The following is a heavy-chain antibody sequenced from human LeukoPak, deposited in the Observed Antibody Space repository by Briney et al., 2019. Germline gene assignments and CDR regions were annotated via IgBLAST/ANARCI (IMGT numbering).Heavy chain of an antibody. Sequence: GGSLRLSCAASGFTFSSYAMHWARQAPGKGLEWVAVISYDGSNKYYADSVKGRFTISRDNSKNTLYLQMNSLRAEDTAVYYCARDDGYAAFDYWGQGTLVTVSS. D-gene: IGHD5-24*01. J-gene: IGHJ4*02. CDR1: GFTFSSYA. CDR2: ISYDGSNK. V-gene: IGHV3-30-3*01. CDR3: ARDDGYAAFDY.